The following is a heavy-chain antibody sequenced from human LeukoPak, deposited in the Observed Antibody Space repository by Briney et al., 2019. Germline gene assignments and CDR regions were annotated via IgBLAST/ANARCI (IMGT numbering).Heavy chain of an antibody. D-gene: IGHD1-1*01. CDR2: FSPSDSDT. CDR3: ARSPEGNGLTDY. J-gene: IGHJ4*02. V-gene: IGHV5-51*01. CDR1: GSPFNNYW. Sequence: GESLNISCQASGSPFNNYWIGWVRQLPGKGLEWMGIFSPSDSDTIYSPSFQGHVTISADKSISTAYLHLVSLEASATAMYYCARSPEGNGLTDYWGQGTLVTVSS.